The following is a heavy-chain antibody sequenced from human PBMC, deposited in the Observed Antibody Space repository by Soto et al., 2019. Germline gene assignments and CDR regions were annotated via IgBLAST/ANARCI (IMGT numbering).Heavy chain of an antibody. CDR1: GYTFTSYD. J-gene: IGHJ5*02. CDR2: MNPNSGNT. D-gene: IGHD6-13*01. V-gene: IGHV1-8*01. CDR3: ARERSAAGTGWFDP. Sequence: QVQLVQSGAEVKKPGASVKVSCKASGYTFTSYDINWVRQATGQGLEWMGWMNPNSGNTGYAQKLQGRVPMTRNTSISTAYMELSSLRSEDTAVYYCARERSAAGTGWFDPWGQGTLVTVSS.